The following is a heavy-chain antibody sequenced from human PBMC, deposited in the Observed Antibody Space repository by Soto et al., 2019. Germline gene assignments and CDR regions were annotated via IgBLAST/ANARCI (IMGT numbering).Heavy chain of an antibody. CDR3: ARVTNDIVVVPATYSNWFDP. V-gene: IGHV4-34*01. Sequence: QVQLQQWGAGLLKPSETLSLTCAVYGGSFSGYYWSWIRQPPGKGLEWIGEINHSGSTNYNPSLKSRVTISVDTSKNQFSLKLSSVTAADTAVYYCARVTNDIVVVPATYSNWFDPWGQGTLVTVSS. J-gene: IGHJ5*02. CDR2: INHSGST. D-gene: IGHD2-2*01. CDR1: GGSFSGYY.